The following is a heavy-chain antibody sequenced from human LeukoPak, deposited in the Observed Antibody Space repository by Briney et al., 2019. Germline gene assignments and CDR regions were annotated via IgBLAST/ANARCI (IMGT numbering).Heavy chain of an antibody. Sequence: GGSLRLSCAASGFTFSRYEMNWVRQAPGKGLEWVSYISSSGTTIYYADSVKGRFTISRDNAKNSLFLLMNSLRPEDTAVYYCAPYGDYFDYWGQGALVTVSS. CDR3: APYGDYFDY. CDR1: GFTFSRYE. V-gene: IGHV3-48*03. D-gene: IGHD4-17*01. J-gene: IGHJ4*02. CDR2: ISSSGTTI.